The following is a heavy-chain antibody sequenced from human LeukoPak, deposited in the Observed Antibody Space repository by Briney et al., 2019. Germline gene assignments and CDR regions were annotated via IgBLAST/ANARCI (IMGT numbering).Heavy chain of an antibody. J-gene: IGHJ4*02. CDR1: GFTFSDYY. Sequence: GGSLRLSCAATGFTFSDYYMSWIRQAPGKGLEWVSYISSSGSTIYYADSVKGRFTISRDNAKNSLYLQMNSLRAEDTAVYYCARGDCSSTSCYPDYWGQGTLVTVSS. D-gene: IGHD2-2*01. V-gene: IGHV3-11*01. CDR3: ARGDCSSTSCYPDY. CDR2: ISSSGSTI.